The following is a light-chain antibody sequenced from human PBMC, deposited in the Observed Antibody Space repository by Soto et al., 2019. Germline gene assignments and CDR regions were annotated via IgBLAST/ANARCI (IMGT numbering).Light chain of an antibody. CDR2: DVS. CDR1: SSDVGGYNY. Sequence: QSALTQPASVSGSPGQSITISCTGTSSDVGGYNYVSWYQQHPGKAPKLMIYDVSNRPSGVSIRFSGSKSGNTASLTISGLQAVDEADYYCTSYTSSSTIHVVFGGGTKLTVL. J-gene: IGLJ2*01. CDR3: TSYTSSSTIHVV. V-gene: IGLV2-14*03.